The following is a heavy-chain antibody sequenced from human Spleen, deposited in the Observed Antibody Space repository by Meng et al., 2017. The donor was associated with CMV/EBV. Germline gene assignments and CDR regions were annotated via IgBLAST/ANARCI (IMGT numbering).Heavy chain of an antibody. D-gene: IGHD1-26*01. CDR2: INEDGSEN. Sequence: VGSMRLSCAASGFTFSRYWMSWVRQAPGKVLEWVANINEDGSENHYVDSVKGRFTISRDNTMNSLNLQMNSLRADDTGVYYCTRGGVSWWELPFGYCGQGSLVTVSS. CDR3: TRGGVSWWELPFGY. V-gene: IGHV3-7*01. J-gene: IGHJ4*02. CDR1: GFTFSRYW.